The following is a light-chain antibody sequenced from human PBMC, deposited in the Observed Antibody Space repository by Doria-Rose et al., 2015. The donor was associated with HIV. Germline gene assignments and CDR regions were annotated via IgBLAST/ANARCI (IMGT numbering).Light chain of an antibody. CDR1: QSASSN. Sequence: TLSLSPGERATLSCRASQSASSNLAWYQQKPGQAPRLLIYDASNRATGIPARFSGSGSGTDFTLTISSLEPEDFAVYFCQQRSNWPPVFTFGPGTKVDI. V-gene: IGKV3-11*01. CDR2: DAS. J-gene: IGKJ3*01. CDR3: QQRSNWPPVFT.